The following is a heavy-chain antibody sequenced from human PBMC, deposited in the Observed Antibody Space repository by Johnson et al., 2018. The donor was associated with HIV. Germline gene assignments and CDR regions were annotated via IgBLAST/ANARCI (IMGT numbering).Heavy chain of an antibody. J-gene: IGHJ3*02. Sequence: VQLVESGGGLVKPGGSLRLSCAASGFTFSAYYMSWIRQAPGKGLEWVANIKQDGSEKYYVDSVNGRFTISRDNAKNSLYLQMNSLRDEDTAVYYCARAPHDAFDIWGQGTMVTVSS. CDR2: IKQDGSEK. CDR3: ARAPHDAFDI. CDR1: GFTFSAYY. V-gene: IGHV3-7*03.